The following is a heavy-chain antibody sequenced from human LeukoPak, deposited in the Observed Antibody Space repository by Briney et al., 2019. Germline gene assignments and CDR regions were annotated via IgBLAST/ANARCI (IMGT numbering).Heavy chain of an antibody. Sequence: PSETLSLTCTVSGGSISSGDYYWSWIRQPPGKGLEWIGYIYYSGSTYYNPSLKSRVTISVDTSKSQFSLKLSSVTAADTAVYYCARNPHGSSWSGALFDYWGQGTLVTVSS. V-gene: IGHV4-30-4*01. CDR3: ARNPHGSSWSGALFDY. J-gene: IGHJ4*02. CDR2: IYYSGST. D-gene: IGHD6-13*01. CDR1: GGSISSGDYY.